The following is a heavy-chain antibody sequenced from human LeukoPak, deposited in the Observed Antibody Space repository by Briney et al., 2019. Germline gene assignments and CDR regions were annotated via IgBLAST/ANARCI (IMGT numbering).Heavy chain of an antibody. V-gene: IGHV3-30-3*01. Sequence: GGSLRLSCAASGFTFSNYAMHWVRQAPGKGLEWVAVISYDGSNKYYADSVKGRFTISRDNSKNTLYLQMNSLRAEDTAVYYCAKDLGYYDSSGYYHSFDYWGQGTLVTVSS. CDR3: AKDLGYYDSSGYYHSFDY. D-gene: IGHD3-22*01. J-gene: IGHJ4*02. CDR1: GFTFSNYA. CDR2: ISYDGSNK.